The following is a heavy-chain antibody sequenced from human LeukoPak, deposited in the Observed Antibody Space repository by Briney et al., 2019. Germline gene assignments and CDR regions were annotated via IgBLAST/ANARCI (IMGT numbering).Heavy chain of an antibody. CDR3: ATTKGGIKHHRPGPWEFDP. J-gene: IGHJ5*02. Sequence: SGTLSLTCTVSCGSISSGVYYWSWIRQHPGKGLEWIGYIYYSGSTYYNPFLKSRVTISVETSKNQFSLKLSSVTAADTAVYSCATTKGGIKHHRPGPWEFDPWGQGTLVTVSS. D-gene: IGHD6-6*01. V-gene: IGHV4-31*03. CDR1: CGSISSGVYY. CDR2: IYYSGST.